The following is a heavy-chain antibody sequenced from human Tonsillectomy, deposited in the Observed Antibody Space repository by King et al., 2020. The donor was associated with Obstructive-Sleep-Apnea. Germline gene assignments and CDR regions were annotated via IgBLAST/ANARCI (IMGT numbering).Heavy chain of an antibody. CDR2: ISYDGSNK. CDR1: GFTFSSYA. J-gene: IGHJ4*01. V-gene: IGHV3-30*04. CDR3: AVGGYYDILTGPNPDY. Sequence: VQLVESGGGVVQPGRSLRLSCAASGFTFSSYAMHWVRQAPGKGLEWVAVISYDGSNKYYADSVKGRFTISRDNSKNTLYLQMNSLRAEETAVYYCAVGGYYDILTGPNPDYWGQGTLVTVSS. D-gene: IGHD3-9*01.